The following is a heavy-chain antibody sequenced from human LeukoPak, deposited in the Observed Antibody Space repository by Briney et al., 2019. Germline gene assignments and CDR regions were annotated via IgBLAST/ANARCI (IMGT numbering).Heavy chain of an antibody. D-gene: IGHD3-3*01. CDR3: ASDQVGYYDFWSGHQGRYFDY. CDR2: INPNSGGT. J-gene: IGHJ4*02. CDR1: GYTFTDYY. V-gene: IGHV1-2*02. Sequence: ASVTVSCKASGYTFTDYYMHWVRQAPGQGLEWMGWINPNSGGTNYAQKFQGRVTMTRDTSISTAYMELSRLRSDDTAVYYCASDQVGYYDFWSGHQGRYFDYWGQGTLVTVSS.